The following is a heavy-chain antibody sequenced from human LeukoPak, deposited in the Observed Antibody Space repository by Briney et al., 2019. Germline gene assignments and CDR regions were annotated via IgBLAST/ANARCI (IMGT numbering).Heavy chain of an antibody. CDR2: IYYSGNT. CDR1: GGSISTSSYY. Sequence: KPSETLSLTYTVSGGSISTSSYYWAWIRQPPGKGLEWIGSIYYSGNTYYNSSLKSRVTISVDTSDKHFSLELTSVTAADTAVYYCARPRSLAAPSSWFDPWGQGTLVIVSS. V-gene: IGHV4-39*01. D-gene: IGHD2-15*01. CDR3: ARPRSLAAPSSWFDP. J-gene: IGHJ5*02.